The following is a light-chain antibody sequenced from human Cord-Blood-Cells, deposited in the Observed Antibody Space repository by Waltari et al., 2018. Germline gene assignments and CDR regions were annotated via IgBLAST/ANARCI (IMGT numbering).Light chain of an antibody. CDR2: DAS. CDR3: QQRSNWPRT. J-gene: IGKJ1*01. V-gene: IGKV3-11*01. Sequence: EIVLTQSPAPLSLPPGERATLSCRASQSVSSYLAWYQQKPGQAPRLLIYDASNRATGIPARFSGSGSGTDFTLTISSLEPEDFAVYYCQQRSNWPRTFGQGTKVEIK. CDR1: QSVSSY.